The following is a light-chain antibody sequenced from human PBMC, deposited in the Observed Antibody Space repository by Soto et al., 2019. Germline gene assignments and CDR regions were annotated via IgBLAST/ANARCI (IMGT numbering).Light chain of an antibody. V-gene: IGKV3-20*01. CDR1: QSVSSSY. CDR3: QQYGRSPWT. Sequence: EIVLTQSPGTLSLSPGERATLSCRASQSVSSSYLAWYQQKPGQAPRPLIYGASSRAIGIPDRFSGGGSGTDFTLTISRLEPEDFAVYYCQQYGRSPWTFGQGTQVEIK. CDR2: GAS. J-gene: IGKJ1*01.